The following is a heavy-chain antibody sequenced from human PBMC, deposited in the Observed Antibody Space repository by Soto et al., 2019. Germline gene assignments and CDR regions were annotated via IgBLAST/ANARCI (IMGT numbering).Heavy chain of an antibody. J-gene: IGHJ4*02. CDR1: GGSISSSSYY. V-gene: IGHV4-39*01. CDR3: ASRDGYNSPFDY. Sequence: SDTLSLTCTVSGGSISSSSYYWGWIRQPPGKGREWIGRIYYSGSTYYNPSLKSRVTISVDTSKNQFSLKLSSVTAADTAVYYCASRDGYNSPFDYWGQGTLVTVSS. CDR2: IYYSGST. D-gene: IGHD5-12*01.